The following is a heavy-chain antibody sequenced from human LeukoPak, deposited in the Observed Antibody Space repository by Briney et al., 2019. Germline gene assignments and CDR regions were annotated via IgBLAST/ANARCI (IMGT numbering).Heavy chain of an antibody. D-gene: IGHD1-26*01. CDR3: ARAHRGSGSSLENWYFDL. CDR2: ISSSSSTI. V-gene: IGHV3-48*01. CDR1: GFTFSTYS. Sequence: PGGSLRLSCAASGFTFSTYSMNWVRQAPGKGLEWVSYISSSSSTIYYADSVKGRFTISRDNAKNSLYLQMNSLRAEDTAVYYCARAHRGSGSSLENWYFDLWGRGTLVTVSS. J-gene: IGHJ2*01.